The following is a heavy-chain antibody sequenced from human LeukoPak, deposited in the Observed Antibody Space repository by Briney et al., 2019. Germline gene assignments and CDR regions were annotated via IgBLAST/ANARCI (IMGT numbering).Heavy chain of an antibody. CDR2: INPSGGST. V-gene: IGHV1-46*01. CDR1: GYTFTSYY. D-gene: IGHD3-10*01. Sequence: ASVKVSCKASGYTFTSYYMHWVRQAPGQGLEWMRIINPSGGSTSYAQKFQGRVTMTRDTSTSTVYMELSSLRSEDTAVYYCARDLLWFGELSGFDYWGQGTLVTVSS. CDR3: ARDLLWFGELSGFDY. J-gene: IGHJ4*02.